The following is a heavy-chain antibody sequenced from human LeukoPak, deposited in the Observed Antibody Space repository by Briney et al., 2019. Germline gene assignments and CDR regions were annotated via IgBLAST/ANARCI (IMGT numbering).Heavy chain of an antibody. V-gene: IGHV4-61*02. Sequence: SQTLSLTCTVSGDSISSGDYYWSWIRQPAGKGLEWIGRISSSGSTNYNPSLKSRVTMSVDTSKNQFSLKLSSVTAADTAVYYCARGSLGSYGYMDVWGKGTTVTISS. D-gene: IGHD5-18*01. CDR1: GDSISSGDYY. CDR3: ARGSLGSYGYMDV. CDR2: ISSSGST. J-gene: IGHJ6*03.